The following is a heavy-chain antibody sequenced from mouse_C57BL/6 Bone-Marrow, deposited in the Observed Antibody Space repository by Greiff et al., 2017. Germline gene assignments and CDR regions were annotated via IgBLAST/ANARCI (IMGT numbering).Heavy chain of an antibody. CDR3: ARSGPNWYFDV. V-gene: IGHV1-69*01. Sequence: QVQLQQPGAELVMPGASVKLSCKASGYTFTSYWMHWVKQRPGQGLEWIGEIDPSDSYTNYNQKFKGKSTLTVYKSSHTAYMQLSSLTSEDSAVYYLARSGPNWYFDVWGTGTTVTVSS. CDR1: GYTFTSYW. CDR2: IDPSDSYT. J-gene: IGHJ1*03.